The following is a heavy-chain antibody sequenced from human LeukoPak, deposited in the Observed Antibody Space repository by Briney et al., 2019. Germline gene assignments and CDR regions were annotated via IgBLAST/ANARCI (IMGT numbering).Heavy chain of an antibody. D-gene: IGHD4-23*01. J-gene: IGHJ4*02. CDR2: IASDGSST. V-gene: IGHV3-74*01. CDR1: GFTFSSYW. Sequence: PGGSLRLSCAASGFTFSSYWMNWVRQAPGKGLVWVSRIASDGSSTTYADSVKGRFSISRDNAKNTLYLQRNSLRVEDTAVYYCARGRPHGNDYWGQGTLVTISS. CDR3: ARGRPHGNDY.